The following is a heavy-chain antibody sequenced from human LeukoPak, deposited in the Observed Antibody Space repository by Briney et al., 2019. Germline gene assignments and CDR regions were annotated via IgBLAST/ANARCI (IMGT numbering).Heavy chain of an antibody. J-gene: IGHJ4*02. CDR1: GYTFTYNY. CDR2: MNPNSGDT. CDR3: ARGVVYYRFEY. D-gene: IGHD3-10*01. Sequence: GASVKVSCKASGYTFTYNYIHWVRQAPGQGREWMGWMNPNSGDTNYAQKFQGRVTMTSDTSISTAHMEVSALTSDDTAVYYCARGVVYYRFEYWGQGTLLTVSS. V-gene: IGHV1-2*02.